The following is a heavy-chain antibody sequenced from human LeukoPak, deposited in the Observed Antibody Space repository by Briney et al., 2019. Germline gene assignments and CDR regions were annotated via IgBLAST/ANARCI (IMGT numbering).Heavy chain of an antibody. D-gene: IGHD3-22*01. J-gene: IGHJ4*02. CDR2: IYYSGST. CDR1: GGSISSYY. V-gene: IGHV4-59*08. Sequence: SETLSLTCTDSGGSISSYYWSWIRQPPGKGLEWIGYIYYSGSTKYNPSLRSRLTMSVDTSKNQFSLKLSSVSAADTAVYYCARQGGEYYSDSRGYYYYFDYWGQGTLVTVSS. CDR3: ARQGGEYYSDSRGYYYYFDY.